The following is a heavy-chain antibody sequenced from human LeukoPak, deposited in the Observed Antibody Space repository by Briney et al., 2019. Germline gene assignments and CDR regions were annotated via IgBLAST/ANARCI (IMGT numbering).Heavy chain of an antibody. J-gene: IGHJ4*02. CDR2: ISGSGGST. CDR1: GFTFNTYT. V-gene: IGHV3-23*01. D-gene: IGHD3-3*01. CDR3: AKDRIWSGYSKYYFDC. Sequence: PGGSLRLSCAASGFTFNTYTMNWVRQAPGKGLEWVSGISGSGGSTYYADSVKGRFTISRDNSKNTLYLQMNSLRAEDAAIYYCAKDRIWSGYSKYYFDCWGQGTLVTVSS.